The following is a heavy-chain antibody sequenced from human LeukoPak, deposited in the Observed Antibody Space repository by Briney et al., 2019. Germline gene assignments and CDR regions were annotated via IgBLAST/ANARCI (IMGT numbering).Heavy chain of an antibody. D-gene: IGHD1-7*01. J-gene: IGHJ6*03. V-gene: IGHV4-34*01. CDR1: GGSSSQYY. CDR2: INNGGTI. Sequence: SETLSLTCAVYGGSSSQYYWSGIPQSPRMGRGGIAGINNGGTINYNPSRMSGATLSLDKSKNQFSLRLSAADAADTAVYYCARRWNYGRNYYIDVCGKGATVSVSS. CDR3: ARRWNYGRNYYIDV.